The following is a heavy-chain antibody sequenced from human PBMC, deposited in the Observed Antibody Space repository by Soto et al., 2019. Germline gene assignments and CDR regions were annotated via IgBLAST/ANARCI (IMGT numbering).Heavy chain of an antibody. D-gene: IGHD3-3*01. CDR3: GRVRTRDYCSGYSPIDI. CDR1: GYTFTSDL. J-gene: IGHJ3*02. Sequence: QVVLVQSGAEVKEPGASVKLSCKASGYTFTSDLLHWIRQAPGQGLEWVGLINPSGGATNYAQELQGRVTVTRDTSTSTVYLYLTSLRSEDTALYYCGRVRTRDYCSGYSPIDIWGQGTMVIVSS. CDR2: INPSGGAT. V-gene: IGHV1-46*04.